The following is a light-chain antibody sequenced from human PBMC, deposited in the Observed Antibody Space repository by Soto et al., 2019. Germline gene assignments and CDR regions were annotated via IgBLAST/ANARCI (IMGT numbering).Light chain of an antibody. J-gene: IGLJ1*01. CDR1: SSNIGGNS. V-gene: IGLV2-8*01. Sequence: SVLPQPPSVSAAPGQKVTISCSGSSSNIGGNSVSWYQQLPGTAPKLMIYEVSKRPSGVPDRFSGSKSGNTASLTVSGLQAEDEADYYCSSYAGSNNFVFGTGTKVTVL. CDR3: SSYAGSNNFV. CDR2: EVS.